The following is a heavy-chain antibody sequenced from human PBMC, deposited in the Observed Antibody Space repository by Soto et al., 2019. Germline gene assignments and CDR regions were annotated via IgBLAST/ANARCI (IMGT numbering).Heavy chain of an antibody. J-gene: IGHJ5*02. CDR1: GSSVSNYD. CDR3: ARTPDTRDWLDP. D-gene: IGHD2-15*01. CDR2: IYYIGAY. Sequence: PAETLTLTCTVSGSSVSNYDWSWVRQPPGKGLEWIGYIYYIGAYNYNPSLKSRVTTSVDTSKNQFSLKLTSVTAEDTAVYYCARTPDTRDWLDPWGQGTLVTVSS. V-gene: IGHV4-59*02.